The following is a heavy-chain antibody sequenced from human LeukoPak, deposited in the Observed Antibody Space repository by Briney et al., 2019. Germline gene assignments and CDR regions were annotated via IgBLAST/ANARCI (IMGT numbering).Heavy chain of an antibody. J-gene: IGHJ5*02. CDR3: ARQPQSAWFDP. CDR1: GFTFSSYW. CDR2: INQDGSEK. V-gene: IGHV3-7*01. Sequence: GGSLRLSCAASGFTFSSYWMTWVRQAPGKGLEWVAKINQDGSEKYYLDSVEGRFTISKDNAKNSLYLEMNSLRVEDTAVYYCARQPQSAWFDPWGQGTLVTVSS. D-gene: IGHD1-14*01.